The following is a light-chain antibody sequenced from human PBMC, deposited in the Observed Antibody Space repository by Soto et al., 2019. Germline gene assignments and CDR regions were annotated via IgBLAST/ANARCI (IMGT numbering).Light chain of an antibody. CDR2: EVS. CDR1: SSDVGSYNY. CDR3: SSYGGSNNYV. J-gene: IGLJ1*01. Sequence: QSALTKPPSASGSPGQSVTISCTGTSSDVGSYNYVSWYQQHPGKAPKLMIYEVSKRPSGVHDRFSGSKSGNTASLTVSGLQAEDEADYYCSSYGGSNNYVFGAGTKVTVL. V-gene: IGLV2-8*01.